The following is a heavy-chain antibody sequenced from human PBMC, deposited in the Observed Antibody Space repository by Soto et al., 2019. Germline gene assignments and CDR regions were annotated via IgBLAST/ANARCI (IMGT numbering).Heavy chain of an antibody. D-gene: IGHD3-22*01. V-gene: IGHV4-59*01. CDR1: GGSISSYY. J-gene: IGHJ4*02. Sequence: SETLSLTCTVSGGSISSYYWSWIRQPPGKGLEWIGYIYYSGSTNYNPSLKSRVTISVDTSKNQFSLKLSSVTAADTAVYYCARESGYYPYYFDYWGQGTLVTVSS. CDR3: ARESGYYPYYFDY. CDR2: IYYSGST.